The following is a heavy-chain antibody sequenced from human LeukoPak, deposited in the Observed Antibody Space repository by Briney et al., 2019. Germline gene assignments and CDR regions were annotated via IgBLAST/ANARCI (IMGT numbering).Heavy chain of an antibody. Sequence: PSEILSLTCNVSGDSLTSHFWSWIRQTPGKGLEWIGYVFHSGTTNYSPSLKSRVTISLDTSKKQFYLRLASVTAADTAVYYCARRMATVTDAFDIWGRGTMVSVSS. CDR1: GDSLTSHF. J-gene: IGHJ3*02. D-gene: IGHD5-24*01. CDR2: VFHSGTT. V-gene: IGHV4-59*08. CDR3: ARRMATVTDAFDI.